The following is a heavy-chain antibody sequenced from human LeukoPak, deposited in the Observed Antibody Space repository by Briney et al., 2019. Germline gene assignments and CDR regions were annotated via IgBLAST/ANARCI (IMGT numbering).Heavy chain of an antibody. J-gene: IGHJ4*02. D-gene: IGHD5-24*01. Sequence: ASVKVSCKASEYTFTDYAINWVRQAPGQRLEWMGWINAGNGNTRYSQRFQGRVTITRDTSASTAYMELSSLTSEDAAVYYCARGRWSATTASYYLDFWGQGTLVTVSS. CDR3: ARGRWSATTASYYLDF. V-gene: IGHV1-3*01. CDR1: EYTFTDYA. CDR2: INAGNGNT.